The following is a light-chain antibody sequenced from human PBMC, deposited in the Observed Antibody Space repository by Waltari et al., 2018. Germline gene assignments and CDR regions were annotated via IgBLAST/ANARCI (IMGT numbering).Light chain of an antibody. Sequence: QSALTQPASVSGSPGQSITISCTGTSRDVGGYDYVSWYQQYPGKAPKLVIYDVSNRPSGASNLFSGSKSGNTASLIISGLLAEDEADYYCSSYSSNSLYVFGTGTKVTVL. J-gene: IGLJ1*01. CDR2: DVS. CDR3: SSYSSNSLYV. CDR1: SRDVGGYDY. V-gene: IGLV2-14*03.